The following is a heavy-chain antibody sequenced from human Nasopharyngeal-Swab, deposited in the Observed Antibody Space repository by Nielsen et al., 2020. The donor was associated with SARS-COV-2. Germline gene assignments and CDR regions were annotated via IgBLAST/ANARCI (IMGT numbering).Heavy chain of an antibody. D-gene: IGHD6-19*01. CDR3: AKGQRWLVQNFDY. CDR2: ISGSGGST. CDR1: GFTFSSYA. V-gene: IGHV3-23*01. J-gene: IGHJ4*02. Sequence: GESLNISCAASGFTFSSYAMSWVRQAPGKGLEWVSAISGSGGSTYYADSVKGRFTISRDNSKNTLYLQMNSLRAEDTAVYYCAKGQRWLVQNFDYWGQGTLVTVSS.